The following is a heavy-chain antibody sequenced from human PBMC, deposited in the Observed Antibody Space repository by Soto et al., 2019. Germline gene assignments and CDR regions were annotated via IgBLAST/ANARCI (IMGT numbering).Heavy chain of an antibody. Sequence: SETLSLTCTVSGGSISSGGYYWSWIRQHPGKGLEWIGYIYYSGSTYYNPSLKSRVTISVETSKNQFSLKLSSVTAADTAVYYCARGLGSSWYYFDYWGQGTLVTVSS. D-gene: IGHD6-13*01. CDR1: GGSISSGGYY. V-gene: IGHV4-31*03. J-gene: IGHJ4*02. CDR3: ARGLGSSWYYFDY. CDR2: IYYSGST.